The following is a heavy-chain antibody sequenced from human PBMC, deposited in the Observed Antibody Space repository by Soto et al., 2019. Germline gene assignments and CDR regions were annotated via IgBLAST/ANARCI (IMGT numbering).Heavy chain of an antibody. CDR3: AKEIFAAAYAATSAFDL. Sequence: GGSLRLSCVASGFTFSSHAMGWLRQAPGTEPEWVAFVDSSGADTSYADSVKGRFTISRDNSEDTLYLHMNSLRAEDTGRYFCAKEIFAAAYAATSAFDLWGQGTLVTVSS. D-gene: IGHD2-8*01. CDR1: GFTFSSHA. V-gene: IGHV3-23*01. CDR2: VDSSGADT. J-gene: IGHJ4*02.